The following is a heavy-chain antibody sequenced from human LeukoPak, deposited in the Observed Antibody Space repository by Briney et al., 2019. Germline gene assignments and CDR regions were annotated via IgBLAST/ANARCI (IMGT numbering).Heavy chain of an antibody. Sequence: GGSLRLSCAASGFTVSSIHMVWVRQPPGKGLEWVSGISWNSGSIDYADSVKGRFTISRDNAKNSLYLQMNSLRVEDTAFYYCAKDNRRHYTSGPNPDSLHWGQGALVTVSS. J-gene: IGHJ4*02. V-gene: IGHV3-9*01. D-gene: IGHD6-19*01. CDR2: ISWNSGSI. CDR1: GFTVSSIH. CDR3: AKDNRRHYTSGPNPDSLH.